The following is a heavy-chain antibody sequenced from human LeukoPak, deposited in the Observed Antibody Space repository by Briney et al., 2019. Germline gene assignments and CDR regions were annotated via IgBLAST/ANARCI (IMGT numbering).Heavy chain of an antibody. J-gene: IGHJ4*02. Sequence: SVKVSCKTSGGTFHSFTFSWVRQAPGQGLEWMGWIIPAIGPPKYSQRFQDRVTITADKSTNTAYMELSSLRSEDTAVYYCAKVGDIVATYYYFDYWGQGTLVTVSS. V-gene: IGHV1-69*08. CDR3: AKVGDIVATYYYFDY. D-gene: IGHD5-12*01. CDR2: IIPAIGPP. CDR1: GGTFHSFT.